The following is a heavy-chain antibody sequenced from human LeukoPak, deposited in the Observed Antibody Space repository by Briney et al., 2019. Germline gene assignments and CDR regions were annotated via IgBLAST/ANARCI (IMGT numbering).Heavy chain of an antibody. CDR2: ISAYNGNT. Sequence: ASVKVSCKASGYTFTDYGISWVRQAPGQGLEWMGWISAYNGNTNYAQKFQGRVTMTTDTCTTTAYMELRSLRSDDTAVYYCARDLPTRGYSYGYAYWGQGSLVTVSS. D-gene: IGHD5-18*01. J-gene: IGHJ4*02. V-gene: IGHV1-18*01. CDR1: GYTFTDYG. CDR3: ARDLPTRGYSYGYAY.